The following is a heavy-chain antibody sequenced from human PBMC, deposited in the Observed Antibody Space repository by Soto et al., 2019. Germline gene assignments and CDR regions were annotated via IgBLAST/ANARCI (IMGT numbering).Heavy chain of an antibody. D-gene: IGHD4-17*01. CDR2: IYFRGRT. Sequence: SGGSFITYYWNWVRQPPGKGLEWIGYIYFRGRTNYNPSLKTRLTISIDTSKNQFSLKLSSVTAADTAVYYCARDVGHDYGDNGGYWGQGTLVTVSS. CDR1: GGSFITYY. V-gene: IGHV4-59*12. J-gene: IGHJ4*02. CDR3: ARDVGHDYGDNGGY.